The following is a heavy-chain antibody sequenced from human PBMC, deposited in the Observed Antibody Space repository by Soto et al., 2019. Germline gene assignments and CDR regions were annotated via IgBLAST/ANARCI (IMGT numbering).Heavy chain of an antibody. J-gene: IGHJ4*02. CDR1: GGSISSSSYY. CDR2: IYYSGST. D-gene: IGHD2-8*01. CDR3: ARQYCTNGVCYYFDY. V-gene: IGHV4-39*01. Sequence: SETLSLTCTVSGGSISSSSYYWGWIRQPPGKGLEWIGSIYYSGSTYYNPSLKSRVTISVDTSKNQFSLKLSSVTAADTAVYYCARQYCTNGVCYYFDYWGQGTLVTVSS.